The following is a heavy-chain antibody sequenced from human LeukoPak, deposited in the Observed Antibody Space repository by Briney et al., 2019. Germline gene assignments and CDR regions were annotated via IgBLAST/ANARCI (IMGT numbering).Heavy chain of an antibody. D-gene: IGHD4-23*01. CDR2: MGYEGIHK. V-gene: IGHV3-30*02. Sequence: PWGSLRLSCAASGFTFNNFGMHWVRQAPGKGLERVAFMGYEGIHKYYADSAKGRFTISKDNSKATLYLQMNSLRPEDTAVYYCARDLHGGYSSDYWGQGTLVTVSS. CDR3: ARDLHGGYSSDY. J-gene: IGHJ4*02. CDR1: GFTFNNFG.